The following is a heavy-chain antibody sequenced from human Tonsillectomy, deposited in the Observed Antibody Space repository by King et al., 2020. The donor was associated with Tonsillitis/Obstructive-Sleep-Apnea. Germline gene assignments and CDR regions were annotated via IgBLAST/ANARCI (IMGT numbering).Heavy chain of an antibody. D-gene: IGHD2-15*01. CDR3: AKGRGYCSGGSCYSDY. J-gene: IGHJ4*02. CDR1: GFTFSNYA. Sequence: VQLVESGGGLIQPGGSLRLSCAASGFTFSNYAMSWVRQAPGQGLDWVSTISGSGDSTYFADSVKGRFTISRDNSKNTLYLQTNSLRAEDTAVYYCAKGRGYCSGGSCYSDYWGQGTLVTVSS. CDR2: ISGSGDST. V-gene: IGHV3-23*04.